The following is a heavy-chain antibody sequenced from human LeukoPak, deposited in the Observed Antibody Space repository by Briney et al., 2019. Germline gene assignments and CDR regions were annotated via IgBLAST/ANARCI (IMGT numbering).Heavy chain of an antibody. V-gene: IGHV3-30*18. CDR2: ISYDGSNK. CDR3: AKDGPSGSYFNY. D-gene: IGHD1-26*01. CDR1: GFTFSSYG. Sequence: GSLRLSCAASGFTFSSYGMHWLRQAPGKGLEWVAVISYDGSNKYYADSVKGRFTISRDNSKNTLYLQMNSLRAEDTAVYYCAKDGPSGSYFNYWGQGTLVTVSS. J-gene: IGHJ4*02.